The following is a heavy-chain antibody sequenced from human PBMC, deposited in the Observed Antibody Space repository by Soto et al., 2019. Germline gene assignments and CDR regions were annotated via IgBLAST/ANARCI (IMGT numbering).Heavy chain of an antibody. D-gene: IGHD3-3*01. CDR3: ARGRFLYWFDP. J-gene: IGHJ5*02. CDR1: GGSISSYY. CDR2: IYYSGST. Sequence: PSETMSLTCTASGGSISSYYWSWIRQPPGKGLEWIGYIYYSGSTNYNPSLKSRVTISVDTSKNQFSLKLSSVTAADTAVYYCARGRFLYWFDPWGQGTLVTVSS. V-gene: IGHV4-59*01.